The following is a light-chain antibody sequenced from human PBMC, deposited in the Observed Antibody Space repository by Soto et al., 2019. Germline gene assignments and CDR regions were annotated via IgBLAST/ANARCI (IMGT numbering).Light chain of an antibody. CDR2: AAT. J-gene: IGKJ3*01. Sequence: DIQMTQFPSSVSASIGDRVTITCRASQGIGTSLAWYQQKPGKAPELLIYAATTVHSGVPSRFSGSGSGTEFTLTISGLQPADLASYFCEQTKSLPFTFGPGSKVHIK. V-gene: IGKV1-12*01. CDR1: QGIGTS. CDR3: EQTKSLPFT.